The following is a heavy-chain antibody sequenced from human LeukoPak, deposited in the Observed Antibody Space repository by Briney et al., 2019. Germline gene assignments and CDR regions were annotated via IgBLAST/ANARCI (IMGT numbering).Heavy chain of an antibody. Sequence: SETLSLTCTVSGGSISSSNHYWAWIRQPPGKGLEWIGSIYYSGSTYYNPSLRSRLTMSVDTSKNQFSLRLTSVTAADTAVYYCARVQQQYTDYWGQGTLVTVSS. CDR2: IYYSGST. J-gene: IGHJ4*02. D-gene: IGHD6-13*01. CDR3: ARVQQQYTDY. V-gene: IGHV4-39*01. CDR1: GGSISSSNHY.